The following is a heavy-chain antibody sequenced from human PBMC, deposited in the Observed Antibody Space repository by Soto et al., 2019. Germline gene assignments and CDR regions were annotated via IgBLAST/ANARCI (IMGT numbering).Heavy chain of an antibody. Sequence: QVQLVQSGAEVKKPGASVKVSWKASGYTFTSYGISWVRQAPGKGLEWMGWISAYNGNTNYAQKLQGRVTMTTDTSTSTAYMELRSLRSDDTAVYYCASSTSNYYYYGMDVWGQGTTVTVSS. CDR2: ISAYNGNT. V-gene: IGHV1-18*01. J-gene: IGHJ6*02. D-gene: IGHD2-2*01. CDR1: GYTFTSYG. CDR3: ASSTSNYYYYGMDV.